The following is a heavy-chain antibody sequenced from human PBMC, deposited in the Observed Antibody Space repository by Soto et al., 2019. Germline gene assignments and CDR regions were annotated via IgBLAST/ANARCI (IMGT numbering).Heavy chain of an antibody. J-gene: IGHJ3*02. V-gene: IGHV3-48*02. Sequence: GGSLRLSCAASGFTFSSYSMNWVRQAPGKGLEWVSYISSSSSTIYYADSVKGRFTISRDNAKNSLYLQMNGLRDEDTAVYYCARGPPPIKGAFDIWGQGTMVTVSS. CDR3: ARGPPPIKGAFDI. CDR2: ISSSSSTI. CDR1: GFTFSSYS.